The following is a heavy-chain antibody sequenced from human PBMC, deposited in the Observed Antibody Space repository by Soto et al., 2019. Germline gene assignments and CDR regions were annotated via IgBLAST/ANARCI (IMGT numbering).Heavy chain of an antibody. CDR2: ISAYNGNT. D-gene: IGHD3-9*01. V-gene: IGHV1-18*01. CDR1: GYTFTSYG. CDR3: ARVRSDYDILTGYYQTYSDY. J-gene: IGHJ4*02. Sequence: QVQLVQSGAEVKKPGASVKVSCKASGYTFTSYGISWVRQAPGQGLEWMGWISAYNGNTNYAQKLQGRVTMTTDTSTSTAYMELRSLRSDDTAVYYCARVRSDYDILTGYYQTYSDYWGQGTLVTVSS.